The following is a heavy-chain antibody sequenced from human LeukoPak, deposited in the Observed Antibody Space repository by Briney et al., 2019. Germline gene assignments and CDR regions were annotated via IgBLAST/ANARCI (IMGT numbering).Heavy chain of an antibody. J-gene: IGHJ6*02. CDR3: AKDLADYDILTGYKGYYYYYGMDV. D-gene: IGHD3-9*01. CDR1: GFTFNSYG. V-gene: IGHV3-30*02. CDR2: IWYDGNNK. Sequence: GGSLRLSCAASGFTFNSYGIHWVRQAPGKGLEWVAVIWYDGNNKYYADSVKGRFTISRDNSKNTLYLQMNSLRAEDTAVYYCAKDLADYDILTGYKGYYYYYGMDVWGQGTTVTVSS.